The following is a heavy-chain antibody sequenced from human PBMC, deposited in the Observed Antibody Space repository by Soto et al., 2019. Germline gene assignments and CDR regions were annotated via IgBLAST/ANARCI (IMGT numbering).Heavy chain of an antibody. D-gene: IGHD3-10*01. V-gene: IGHV3-30*02. CDR3: AKSGLGAGSYYYMDV. J-gene: IGHJ6*03. CDR1: GFTFSSYG. Sequence: GGSLRLSCAASGFTFSSYGMHWVRQAPGKGLEWVSAIRCGGSNKYYADSVMGRFTISRDNSKDTLYLQMNSLRVEDTALYYCAKSGLGAGSYYYMDVWGEGTTVTVSS. CDR2: IRCGGSNK.